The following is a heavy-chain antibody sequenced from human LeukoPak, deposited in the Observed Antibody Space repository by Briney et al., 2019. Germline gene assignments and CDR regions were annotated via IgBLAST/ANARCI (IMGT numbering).Heavy chain of an antibody. D-gene: IGHD2-2*01. CDR1: GYTFTRYY. Sequence: VSVKVSCKASGYTFTRYYMLWVRQAPGQGREGVGRINPNRGGTKYAQLLQGRVTMTRDTSISTAYMELRRLRSDDTAVYCCARDCSSTCCYAGVDYWGQGTLVTVSS. J-gene: IGHJ4*02. CDR3: ARDCSSTCCYAGVDY. CDR2: INPNRGGT. V-gene: IGHV1-2*06.